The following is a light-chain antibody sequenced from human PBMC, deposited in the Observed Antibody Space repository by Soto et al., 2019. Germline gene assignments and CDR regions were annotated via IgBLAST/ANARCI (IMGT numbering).Light chain of an antibody. CDR1: QGISNF. V-gene: IGKV1-27*01. CDR2: AAS. J-gene: IGKJ1*01. CDR3: QKXXXXXWT. Sequence: DIQMTQSPSSLSASVGDRVTITCRASQGISNFLAWFQQIPGKVPKLLIYAASTLQSGVPSRFSGSGSGTDFTLTXXXXXXXDVATYYCQKXXXXXWTFGQ.